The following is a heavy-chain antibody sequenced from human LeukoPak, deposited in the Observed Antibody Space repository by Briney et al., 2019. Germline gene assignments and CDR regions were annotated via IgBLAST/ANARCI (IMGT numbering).Heavy chain of an antibody. CDR3: ASSHPLGSNNDYYTPFDY. Sequence: PSETLSLTCTVSGGPISNYYWSWIRQPPGKGLEWIGYMYYSGSTNYNPSLKSRVTISVDTSKNQFSLKLSSVTAADTAVYYCASSHPLGSNNDYYTPFDYWGQGTLVTVSS. V-gene: IGHV4-59*01. D-gene: IGHD3-3*01. J-gene: IGHJ4*02. CDR2: MYYSGST. CDR1: GGPISNYY.